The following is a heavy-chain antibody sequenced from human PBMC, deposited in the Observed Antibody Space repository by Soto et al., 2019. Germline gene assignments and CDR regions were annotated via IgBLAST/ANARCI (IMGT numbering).Heavy chain of an antibody. J-gene: IGHJ6*03. CDR3: ARLPLRDYYYMDV. Sequence: SETLSLTCTVSGGSISSSSYYWGWIRQPPGKGLEWIGSIYYSGSTYYNPSLKSRVTISVDTSKNQFSLKLSSVTAADTAVYYCARLPLRDYYYMDVWGKGTTVTVSS. CDR2: IYYSGST. V-gene: IGHV4-39*01. CDR1: GGSISSSSYY.